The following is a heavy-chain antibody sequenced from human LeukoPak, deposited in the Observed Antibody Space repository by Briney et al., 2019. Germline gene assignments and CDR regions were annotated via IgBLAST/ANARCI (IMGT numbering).Heavy chain of an antibody. CDR3: ARASGAVAGTWSFDY. CDR1: GFTFSSYS. D-gene: IGHD6-19*01. J-gene: IGHJ4*02. CDR2: ISSSSSYI. Sequence: GGSLRLSCAASGFTFSSYSMNWVRQAPGKGLEWVSSISSSSSYIYYADSVKGRFTISRDNAKNSLYLQMNSLGAEDTAVYYCARASGAVAGTWSFDYWGQGTLVTVSS. V-gene: IGHV3-21*01.